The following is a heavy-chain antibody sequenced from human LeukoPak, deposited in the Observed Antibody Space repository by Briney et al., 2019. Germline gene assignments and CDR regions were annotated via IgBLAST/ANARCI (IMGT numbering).Heavy chain of an antibody. CDR1: GFTFSSYA. CDR3: ARPVLGIVVAARKFDP. Sequence: SGGSLRLSCAASGFTFSSYAMIWVRQAPGKGLEWVANIKQDGSEKYYVDSVKGRFTISRDNAKSSLYLQMNSLRAEDTAVYYCARPVLGIVVAARKFDPWGQGTLVTVSS. V-gene: IGHV3-7*01. J-gene: IGHJ5*02. CDR2: IKQDGSEK. D-gene: IGHD6-19*01.